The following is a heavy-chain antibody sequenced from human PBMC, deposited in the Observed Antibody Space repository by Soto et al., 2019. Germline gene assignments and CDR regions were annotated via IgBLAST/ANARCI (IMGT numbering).Heavy chain of an antibody. V-gene: IGHV3-53*01. CDR2: IYSSGTT. CDR3: ARAGSPFHSDSTGYWGFDY. J-gene: IGHJ4*02. D-gene: IGHD3-9*01. CDR1: VFTFSDHQ. Sequence: GSLRLSCAASVFTFSDHQMNWVRQAPGRGLEWVSVIYSSGTTYYGDSVKGRFTISRDNSKNTLYLQMNSLRTEDTALYYCARAGSPFHSDSTGYWGFDYWGQGTLVTVSS.